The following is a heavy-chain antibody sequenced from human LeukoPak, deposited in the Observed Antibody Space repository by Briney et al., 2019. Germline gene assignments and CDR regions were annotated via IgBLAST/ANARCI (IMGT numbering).Heavy chain of an antibody. Sequence: GGSLRLSCAASGFTFSSYAMNWVRQAPGKGLEWVSFISGSGDATYYADSVKGRFTISRDNSKNTLYLQMNSLRAEDTAVYYCAKSRGESRGASNYWGQGTLVTVSS. J-gene: IGHJ4*02. D-gene: IGHD1-26*01. CDR3: AKSRGESRGASNY. CDR2: ISGSGDAT. CDR1: GFTFSSYA. V-gene: IGHV3-23*01.